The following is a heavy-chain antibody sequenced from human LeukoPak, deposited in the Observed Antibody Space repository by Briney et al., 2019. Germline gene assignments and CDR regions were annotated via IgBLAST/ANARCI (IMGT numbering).Heavy chain of an antibody. CDR3: AKDVVPAFIYYFDY. CDR1: GFTFSSYG. D-gene: IGHD2-2*01. Sequence: PGGSLRLSCAASGFTFSSYGMHWVRQAPGKGLEWVAFIRYDGSNKYYADSVKGRFTISRDNSKNTLYLQMNSLRAEDSAVYYCAKDVVPAFIYYFDYWGQGTLVTVSS. V-gene: IGHV3-30*02. CDR2: IRYDGSNK. J-gene: IGHJ4*02.